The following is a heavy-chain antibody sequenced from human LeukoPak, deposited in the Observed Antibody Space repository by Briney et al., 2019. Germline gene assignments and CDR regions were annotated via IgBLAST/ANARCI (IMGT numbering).Heavy chain of an antibody. CDR2: IYPGDSDT. CDR1: GYTVTNYW. CDR3: ARRGDSDFRID. Sequence: GESLKISCKGSGYTVTNYWIGWVRQMPGKGLEWMAVIYPGDSDTRYSPSFQGQVTISADKSISTAYLQWNSLEASDSAIYYCARRGDSDFRIDWGQGTLVTVSS. D-gene: IGHD2-21*02. V-gene: IGHV5-51*01. J-gene: IGHJ4*02.